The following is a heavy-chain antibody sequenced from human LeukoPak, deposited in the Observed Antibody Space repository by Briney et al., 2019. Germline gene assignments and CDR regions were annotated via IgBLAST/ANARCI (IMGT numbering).Heavy chain of an antibody. J-gene: IGHJ4*02. CDR1: GYTFTGYY. CDR3: AREPYSSGWYFDY. D-gene: IGHD6-19*01. V-gene: IGHV1-2*02. CDR2: INPNSGGT. Sequence: ASVKVFCKAPGYTFTGYYIHWVRQAPGQGLEWMGWINPNSGGTDCAQKFQGRVTMTRDTSITTAYMELSRLRSDDTAVYYCAREPYSSGWYFDYWGQGTLVTVSS.